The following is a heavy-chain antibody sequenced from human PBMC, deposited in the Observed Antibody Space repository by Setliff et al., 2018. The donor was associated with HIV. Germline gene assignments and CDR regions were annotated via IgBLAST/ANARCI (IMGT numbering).Heavy chain of an antibody. Sequence: ASVKVSCKASGYRFTSYAMNWVRQAPGQGLEWMGWINTNNGNPMYAQGFTGRFVFSSDTSVRTAYLQIVGLKTEDTAVYFCARDDYANTDLDFWGPGTLVTVSS. J-gene: IGHJ4*02. CDR2: INTNNGNP. CDR1: GYRFTSYA. V-gene: IGHV7-4-1*01. CDR3: ARDDYANTDLDF. D-gene: IGHD4-17*01.